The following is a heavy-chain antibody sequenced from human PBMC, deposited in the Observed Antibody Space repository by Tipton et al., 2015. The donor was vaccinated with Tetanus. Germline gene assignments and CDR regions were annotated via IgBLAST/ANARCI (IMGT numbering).Heavy chain of an antibody. CDR1: GYNFVNFG. CDR3: AGVQEQRIYYYGMDV. D-gene: IGHD6-25*01. CDR2: ISAYNGKT. J-gene: IGHJ6*02. V-gene: IGHV1-18*01. Sequence: QVQLVQSGAEVKEPGASVKGSCKASGYNFVNFGISWVRQAPGQGLEWMGWISAYNGKTKYAQRLQGRVTMTTDRSASTAYMDLRRLRSDDTAVYYCAGVQEQRIYYYGMDVWGQGTTVTVSS.